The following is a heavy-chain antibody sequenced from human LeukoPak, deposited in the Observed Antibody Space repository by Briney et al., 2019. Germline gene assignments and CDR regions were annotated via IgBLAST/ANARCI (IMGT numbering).Heavy chain of an antibody. Sequence: PGRSLRLSCAASGFTFSSYAMHWVRQAPGKGLEWVAVISYDGSNKYYADSVKGRFTISRDNSKNTLYLQMNSLRAEDTAVYYCARGLKWLQWDVDYWGQGTLVTVSS. D-gene: IGHD5-24*01. J-gene: IGHJ4*02. CDR3: ARGLKWLQWDVDY. V-gene: IGHV3-30*01. CDR1: GFTFSSYA. CDR2: ISYDGSNK.